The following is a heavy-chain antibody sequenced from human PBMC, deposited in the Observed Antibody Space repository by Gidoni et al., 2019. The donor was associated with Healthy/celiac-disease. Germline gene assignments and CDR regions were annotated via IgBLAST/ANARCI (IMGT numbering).Heavy chain of an antibody. Sequence: QVQLQESGPGLVKPSQTLSLTCTVSAGAISSGGYYWSWIRQHPGQGVEWIGYISYSGSTYYNPALKTIVTVSVETSKKQFSLTLSSETAAKTAGYCCAREFVASHLGDAFDIWGQGTMVTVSS. CDR2: ISYSGST. CDR3: AREFVASHLGDAFDI. CDR1: AGAISSGGYY. D-gene: IGHD6-6*01. V-gene: IGHV4-31*01. J-gene: IGHJ3*02.